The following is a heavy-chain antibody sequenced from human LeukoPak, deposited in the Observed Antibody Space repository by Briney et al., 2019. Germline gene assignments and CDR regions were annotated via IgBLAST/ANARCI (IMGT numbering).Heavy chain of an antibody. D-gene: IGHD6-19*01. V-gene: IGHV3-23*01. J-gene: IGHJ4*02. CDR3: AKDRGQWLVRGSAMDY. CDR2: ISGSGGST. Sequence: PGGSLRLSCAASGFTFSSYAMSWVRQAPEKGLEWVSAISGSGGSTYYADSVKGRFTTSRDNSKNTLYLQMNSLRAEDTAVYYCAKDRGQWLVRGSAMDYWGQGTLVTVSS. CDR1: GFTFSSYA.